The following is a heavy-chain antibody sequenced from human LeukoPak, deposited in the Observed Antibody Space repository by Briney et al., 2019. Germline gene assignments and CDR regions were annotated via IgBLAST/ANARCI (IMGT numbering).Heavy chain of an antibody. D-gene: IGHD3-9*01. CDR1: GFTFSSYG. V-gene: IGHV3-33*01. CDR3: ARDQYNILTGYYIDY. Sequence: GGSLRLSCVASGFTFSSYGMHWVRQAPGKGLEWVAVIWYDGSNKYYVDSVKGRFTISGDNSKNTLYLQMNSLRAEDTAVYYCARDQYNILTGYYIDYWGQGTLVTVSS. J-gene: IGHJ4*02. CDR2: IWYDGSNK.